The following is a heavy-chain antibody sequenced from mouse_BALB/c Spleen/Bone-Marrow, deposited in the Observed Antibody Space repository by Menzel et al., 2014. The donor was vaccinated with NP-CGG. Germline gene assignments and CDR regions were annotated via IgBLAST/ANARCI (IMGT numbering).Heavy chain of an antibody. CDR1: GFNFKDTY. V-gene: IGHV14-3*02. CDR3: ARWLLPYGLDY. J-gene: IGHJ4*01. Sequence: VQLQQSGAELVKPGASVKLSCTASGFNFKDTYMHWVKQRPVQGLEWIGRIDPANGNTKYDPKFQGKATITADTSSNTAYLQLSSLTSEDTAVYYCARWLLPYGLDYWGQGTSVTVSS. D-gene: IGHD2-3*01. CDR2: IDPANGNT.